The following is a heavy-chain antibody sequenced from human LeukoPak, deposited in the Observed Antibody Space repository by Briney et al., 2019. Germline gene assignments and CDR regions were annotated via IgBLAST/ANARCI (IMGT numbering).Heavy chain of an antibody. J-gene: IGHJ3*02. V-gene: IGHV1-2*02. CDR2: INPNSGGT. CDR3: ARAVVIIRGDAFDI. Sequence: ASVKVSCKASGYTFTSYGISWVRQAPGQGLEWMGWINPNSGGTNYAQKFQGRVTMTRDTSISTAYMELSRLRSDDTAVYYCARAVVIIRGDAFDIWGQGTMVTVSS. D-gene: IGHD3-3*01. CDR1: GYTFTSYG.